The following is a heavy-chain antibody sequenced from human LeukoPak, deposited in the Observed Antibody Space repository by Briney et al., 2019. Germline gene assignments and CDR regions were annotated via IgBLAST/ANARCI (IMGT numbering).Heavy chain of an antibody. Sequence: GGSLRLSCAASGFTFSSYSMNWVRQAPGKGLEWVSSISSSSSYIYYADSVKGRFTISRDSAKNSLFLQMNSLRAEDTAVYYCARKVTTYWFFDLWGRGTLVTVSS. V-gene: IGHV3-21*01. CDR2: ISSSSSYI. CDR1: GFTFSSYS. CDR3: ARKVTTYWFFDL. D-gene: IGHD4-17*01. J-gene: IGHJ2*01.